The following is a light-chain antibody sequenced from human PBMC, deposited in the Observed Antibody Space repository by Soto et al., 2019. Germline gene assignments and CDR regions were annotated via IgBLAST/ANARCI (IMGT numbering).Light chain of an antibody. Sequence: DIQMTQSPSSLSASVGDRVTITCRASQSISSYLNWYQQKPGKAPKLLIYAASSLQSGVPSRFSGNGSGTDFTLTISSLQPEDFATYYCQQSYSTPRNTFGGGTKVDIK. J-gene: IGKJ4*01. V-gene: IGKV1-39*01. CDR2: AAS. CDR3: QQSYSTPRNT. CDR1: QSISSY.